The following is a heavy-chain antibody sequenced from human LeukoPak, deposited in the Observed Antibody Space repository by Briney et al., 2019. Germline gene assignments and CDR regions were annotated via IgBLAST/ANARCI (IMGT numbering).Heavy chain of an antibody. J-gene: IGHJ4*02. CDR2: ISYDGSNK. CDR3: AKDVDIVATSVFDY. V-gene: IGHV3-30-3*01. Sequence: GSLRLSCAASGFTFSSYAMHWVRQAPGKGLKWVAVISYDGSNKYYADSVKGRFTIPRDNSKNTLYLQMNSLRAEDTAVYYCAKDVDIVATSVFDYWGQGTLVTVSS. D-gene: IGHD5-12*01. CDR1: GFTFSSYA.